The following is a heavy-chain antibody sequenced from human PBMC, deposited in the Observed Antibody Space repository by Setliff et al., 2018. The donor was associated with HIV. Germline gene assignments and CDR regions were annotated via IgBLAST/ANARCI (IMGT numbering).Heavy chain of an antibody. CDR2: IHASGKT. CDR3: ATLDPSGGNFLAY. Sequence: SETLSLTCTVSGDTDFYWNWIRQPPGKGLEWIGYIHASGKTSYNPSLKSRVTIPLDTSKMQFSLHLTSVTAADTAVYYCATLDPSGGNFLAYWGQGTLVTVSS. J-gene: IGHJ4*02. D-gene: IGHD2-21*02. CDR1: GDTDFY. V-gene: IGHV4-4*09.